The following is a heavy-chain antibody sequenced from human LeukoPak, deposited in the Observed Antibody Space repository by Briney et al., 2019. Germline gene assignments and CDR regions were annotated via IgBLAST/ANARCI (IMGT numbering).Heavy chain of an antibody. CDR1: GFTFSSYA. Sequence: GGSLRLSCAASGFTFSSYAMHWVRQAPGKGLEWVAVISYDGSNKYYADSVKGRFTISRDNSKNTLYLQMNSLRAEDTAVYYCARPGGSGSFVYWGLGTLVTVSS. CDR2: ISYDGSNK. J-gene: IGHJ4*02. V-gene: IGHV3-30*04. CDR3: ARPGGSGSFVY. D-gene: IGHD3-10*01.